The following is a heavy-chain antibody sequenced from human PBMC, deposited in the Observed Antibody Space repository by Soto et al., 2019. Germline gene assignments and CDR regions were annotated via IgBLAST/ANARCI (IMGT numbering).Heavy chain of an antibody. Sequence: SETLSLTCTVSGGSISSGDYYWSWIRQPPGKGLEWIGYIYYSGSTYYNPSLESRVTISVDTSKNQFSLKLSSVTAADTAVYYCARVDYTDYGGNAFDYWGQGTLVTVS. CDR1: GGSISSGDYY. CDR2: IYYSGST. D-gene: IGHD4-17*01. V-gene: IGHV4-30-4*01. CDR3: ARVDYTDYGGNAFDY. J-gene: IGHJ4*02.